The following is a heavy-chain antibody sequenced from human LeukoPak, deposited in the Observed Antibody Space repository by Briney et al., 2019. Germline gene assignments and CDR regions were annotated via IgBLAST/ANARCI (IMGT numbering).Heavy chain of an antibody. V-gene: IGHV3-7*05. J-gene: IGHJ4*02. CDR2: VKHDGIEK. CDR3: AREGREGYNYPALDF. Sequence: GGSLRLSCAASGFTFGSYWMTWVCQAPGKGLEWVANVKHDGIEKYYVDSVKGRFTISRDNTKNSLYLQMNSLRAEDTAVYYCAREGREGYNYPALDFWGQGILVTVSS. D-gene: IGHD5-24*01. CDR1: GFTFGSYW.